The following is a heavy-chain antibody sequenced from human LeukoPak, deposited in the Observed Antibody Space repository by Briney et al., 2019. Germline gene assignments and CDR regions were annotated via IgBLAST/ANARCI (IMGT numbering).Heavy chain of an antibody. Sequence: GGSLRLSCAASGFTFSSYSMNWVRQAPGKGLEWVSSISSSSSYIYYADSVKGRFTISRDNAKNSLYLQMNSLRAEDTAVYHCARAFDFWSGYDDYWGQGTLVTVSS. V-gene: IGHV3-21*01. CDR2: ISSSSSYI. J-gene: IGHJ4*02. CDR1: GFTFSSYS. D-gene: IGHD3-3*01. CDR3: ARAFDFWSGYDDY.